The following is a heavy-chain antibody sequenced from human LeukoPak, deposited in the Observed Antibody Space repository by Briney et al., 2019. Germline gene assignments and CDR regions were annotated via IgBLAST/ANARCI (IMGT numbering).Heavy chain of an antibody. J-gene: IGHJ4*02. D-gene: IGHD6-19*01. V-gene: IGHV4-61*08. Sequence: SETLSLTCTVSGGSISSSGYYWSWIRQPPGKGLEWIGYIYYSGSTNYNPSLKSRVTISVDTSKNQFSLKLSSVTAADTAVYYCARGYSSGWYEFDYWGQGTLVTVSS. CDR3: ARGYSSGWYEFDY. CDR1: GGSISSSGYY. CDR2: IYYSGST.